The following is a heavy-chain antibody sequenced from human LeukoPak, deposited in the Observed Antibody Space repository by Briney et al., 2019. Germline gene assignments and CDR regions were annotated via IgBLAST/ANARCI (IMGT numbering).Heavy chain of an antibody. CDR1: DDSISNYY. Sequence: SETLSLTCTVSDDSISNYYWSWIRQPPGKGLEWIGSVYARGNTNDNPSLKSRVTISVDTSKNQFPLKLSSVTAADTAMYYCARAIYSFGYADAFDIWGQGTLVTVSS. V-gene: IGHV4-59*01. CDR3: ARAIYSFGYADAFDI. J-gene: IGHJ3*02. CDR2: VYARGNT. D-gene: IGHD5-18*01.